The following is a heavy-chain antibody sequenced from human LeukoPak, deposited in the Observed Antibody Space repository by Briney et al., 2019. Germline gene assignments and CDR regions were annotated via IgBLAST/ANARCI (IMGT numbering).Heavy chain of an antibody. CDR1: GYSFTSYW. CDR2: IYPGDSDT. V-gene: IGHV5-51*01. J-gene: IGHJ3*02. D-gene: IGHD2-15*01. Sequence: GESLQISCKGSGYSFTSYWIGWVRQMPGKGLEWMGIIYPGDSDTRYSPSFQGQVTISADKSISTAYLQWSSLKASDTAMYYCARGYCSGGNCYDAFNIWGQGTMVTVSS. CDR3: ARGYCSGGNCYDAFNI.